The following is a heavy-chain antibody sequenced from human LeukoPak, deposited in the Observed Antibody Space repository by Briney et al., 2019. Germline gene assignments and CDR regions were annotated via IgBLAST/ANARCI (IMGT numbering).Heavy chain of an antibody. CDR3: AELGITMVGGV. CDR2: ISSSGSTI. V-gene: IGHV3-48*04. D-gene: IGHD3-10*02. Sequence: GGSLRLSCAASGFTFSGYTMNWVRQAPGEGLEWVSYISSSGSTIYYADSVKGRFTISRDNAKNSLYLQMNSLRAEDTAVYYCAELGITMVGGVWGKGTTVTISS. J-gene: IGHJ6*04. CDR1: GFTFSGYT.